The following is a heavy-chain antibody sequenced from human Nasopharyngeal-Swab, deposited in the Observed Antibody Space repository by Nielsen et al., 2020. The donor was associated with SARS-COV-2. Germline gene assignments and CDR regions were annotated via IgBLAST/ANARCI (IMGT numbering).Heavy chain of an antibody. CDR1: GYTLTELS. V-gene: IGHV1-24*01. J-gene: IGHJ6*02. CDR2: FDPEDGET. D-gene: IGHD6-19*01. CDR3: ATGAAVAGTPISYYYYYGMDV. Sequence: ASVKVSCKVSGYTLTELSMHWVRQAPGNGLEWMGGFDPEDGETIYAQKFQGRVTMTEDTSTDNAYMELSSLRSEDTAVYYCATGAAVAGTPISYYYYYGMDVWGQGTTVTVSS.